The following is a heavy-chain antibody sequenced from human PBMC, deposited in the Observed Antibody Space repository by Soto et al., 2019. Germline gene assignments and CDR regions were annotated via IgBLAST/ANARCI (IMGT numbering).Heavy chain of an antibody. D-gene: IGHD3-22*01. CDR1: GYTFTSYG. CDR3: ARFMTYYYDSSGYYASD. J-gene: IGHJ4*02. CDR2: ISAYNGNT. V-gene: IGHV1-18*01. Sequence: QVQLVQSGAEVKKPGASVKVSCKASGYTFTSYGITWVRQAPGQGLEWMGWISAYNGNTNYAQKLQGRVTMTTDTSTSTAYMELRSLRSDDTAVYYCARFMTYYYDSSGYYASDWGQGTLVTVSS.